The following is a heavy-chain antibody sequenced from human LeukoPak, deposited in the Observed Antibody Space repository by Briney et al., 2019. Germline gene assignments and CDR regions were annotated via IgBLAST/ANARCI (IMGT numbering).Heavy chain of an antibody. J-gene: IGHJ3*02. V-gene: IGHV3-21*01. D-gene: IGHD3-9*01. CDR3: ARLGYFDWPPQNAFDI. CDR1: GFKFSSYS. CDR2: ISSSSSYI. Sequence: PGGSLRLSCAASGFKFSSYSMKWVRQAPGKGLEWVSFISSSSSYIYYADSLKGRFTISRDNAKNSLYLQMNSLRAEDTAVYYCARLGYFDWPPQNAFDIWGQGTMVTVSS.